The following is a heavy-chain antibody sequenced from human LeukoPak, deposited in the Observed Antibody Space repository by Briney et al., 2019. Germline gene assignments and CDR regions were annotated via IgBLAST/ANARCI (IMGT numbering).Heavy chain of an antibody. CDR2: INPNSGGT. Sequence: EASVKVSCKASGYTFTIYGISWVRQAPGQGLEWMGWINPNSGGTNYAQKFQGRVTMTRDTSISTAYMELSRLRSDDTAVYYCARVDSSGWLNYWGQGPLVPVSS. J-gene: IGHJ4*02. CDR1: GYTFTIYG. CDR3: ARVDSSGWLNY. V-gene: IGHV1-2*02. D-gene: IGHD6-19*01.